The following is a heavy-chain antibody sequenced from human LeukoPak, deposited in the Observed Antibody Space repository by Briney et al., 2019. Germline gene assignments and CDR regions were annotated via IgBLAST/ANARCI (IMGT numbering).Heavy chain of an antibody. CDR2: IIPIFGTA. J-gene: IGHJ4*02. CDR3: ARALSYCSGGSCYSWYFDY. Sequence: SVKVSCKASGGAFSSYAISWVRQAPGQGLEWMGGIIPIFGTANYAQKFQGRVTITADESTSTAYMELSSLRSEDTAVYYCARALSYCSGGSCYSWYFDYWGQGTLVTVSS. D-gene: IGHD2-15*01. V-gene: IGHV1-69*01. CDR1: GGAFSSYA.